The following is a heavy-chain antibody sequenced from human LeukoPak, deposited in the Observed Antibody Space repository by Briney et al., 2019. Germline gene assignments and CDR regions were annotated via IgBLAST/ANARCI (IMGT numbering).Heavy chain of an antibody. CDR1: GGSISSGDYY. V-gene: IGHV4-30-4*01. CDR3: ATSRIAAPYYMDV. CDR2: IYYSGST. Sequence: SETLSLTCTVSGGSISSGDYYWSWIRQPPGKGLEWIGYIYYSGSTYYNPSLKSRVTISVDTSKNQFSLKLSSVTAADTAVYYCATSRIAAPYYMDVWGKGTTVTVSS. J-gene: IGHJ6*03. D-gene: IGHD6-6*01.